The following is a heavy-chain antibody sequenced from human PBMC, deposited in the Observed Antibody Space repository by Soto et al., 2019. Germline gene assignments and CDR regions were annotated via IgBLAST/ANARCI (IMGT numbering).Heavy chain of an antibody. CDR2: ISYDGSNK. J-gene: IGHJ4*02. CDR1: GFTFSSYA. CDR3: ARDPTAGYCSGGSCHGGSYYFDY. Sequence: QVQLVESGGGVVQPGRSLRLSCAASGFTFSSYAMHWVRQAPGKGLEWVAVISYDGSNKYYADSVKGRFTISRDNSKSTLYLQMNSLRAEDTAVYYCARDPTAGYCSGGSCHGGSYYFDYWGQGTLVTVSS. V-gene: IGHV3-30-3*01. D-gene: IGHD2-15*01.